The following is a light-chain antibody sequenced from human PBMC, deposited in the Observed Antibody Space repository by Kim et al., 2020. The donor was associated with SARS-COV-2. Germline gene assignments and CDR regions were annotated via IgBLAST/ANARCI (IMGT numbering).Light chain of an antibody. CDR2: DIN. CDR1: SSDVGGTNV. Sequence: GQSITISCAGPSSDVGGTNVVSWYQQHPGKAPKVVIYDINERPSGVSNRFSGSKSGNTASLTISGLQAEDEADYYCCSYTNTITFVFGTGTKVTVL. J-gene: IGLJ1*01. V-gene: IGLV2-14*03. CDR3: CSYTNTITFV.